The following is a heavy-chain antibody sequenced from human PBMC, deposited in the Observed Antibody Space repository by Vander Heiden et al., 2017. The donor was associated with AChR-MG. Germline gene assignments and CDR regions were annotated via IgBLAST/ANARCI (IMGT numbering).Heavy chain of an antibody. J-gene: IGHJ4*02. CDR1: GFTFSDNY. D-gene: IGHD2-15*01. V-gene: IGHV3-11*01. Sequence: QVQLVESGGGLVKPGGSLRLSCAASGFTFSDNYMGWIGQAPGKGLEWVSYISSSGSTIYYADSVKGRFTISRDNAKNSLYLQMNSLRAEDTAVYYCARDPSVVTATFDYWGQGTLVTVSS. CDR2: ISSSGSTI. CDR3: ARDPSVVTATFDY.